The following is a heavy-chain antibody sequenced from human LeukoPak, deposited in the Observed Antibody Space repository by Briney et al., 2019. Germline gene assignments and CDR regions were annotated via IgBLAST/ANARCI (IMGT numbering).Heavy chain of an antibody. V-gene: IGHV3-48*01. Sequence: PGGSLRLSCAASGFTFSSYSMNWVRQAPGKGLEWVSYISSSSSTIYYADSVKGRFTISRDNSKNTLYVQMNNLRVEDTAIYYCATGVSAAGGYWGQGALVTVSS. CDR2: ISSSSSTI. J-gene: IGHJ4*02. CDR3: ATGVSAAGGY. CDR1: GFTFSSYS. D-gene: IGHD6-13*01.